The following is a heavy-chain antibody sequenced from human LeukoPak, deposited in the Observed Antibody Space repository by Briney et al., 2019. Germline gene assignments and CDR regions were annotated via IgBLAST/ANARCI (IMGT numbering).Heavy chain of an antibody. V-gene: IGHV3-30*18. D-gene: IGHD6-13*01. CDR1: GFTFSSYG. CDR2: ISYDGSNK. J-gene: IGHJ4*02. Sequence: PGGSQRLSCAASGFTFSSYGMHWVRQAPGKGLEWVAVISYDGSNKYYADSVKGRFTISRDNSKNTLYLQMNSLRAEDTAVYYCAKGYSSSWGDYWGQGTLVTVSS. CDR3: AKGYSSSWGDY.